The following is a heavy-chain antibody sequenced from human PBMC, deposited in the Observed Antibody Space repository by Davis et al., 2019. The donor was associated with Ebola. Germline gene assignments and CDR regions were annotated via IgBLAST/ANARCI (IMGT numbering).Heavy chain of an antibody. CDR2: IKQDGSEK. Sequence: GESLKISCAASGFTFSSYWMSWVRQAPGKGLEWVANIKQDGSEKYYVDSVKGRFTISRDNSKNTLYLQMNSLRAEDTDVYYYAKDLDLVVVPAAIPVPYYYYGMDVWGQGTTVTVSS. CDR1: GFTFSSYW. J-gene: IGHJ6*02. CDR3: AKDLDLVVVPAAIPVPYYYYGMDV. V-gene: IGHV3-7*03. D-gene: IGHD2-2*02.